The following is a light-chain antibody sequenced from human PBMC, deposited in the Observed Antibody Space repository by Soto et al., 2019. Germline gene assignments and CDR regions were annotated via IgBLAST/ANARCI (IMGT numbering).Light chain of an antibody. J-gene: IGKJ1*01. CDR1: QSVSSNY. V-gene: IGKV3-20*01. Sequence: EVMLTQSPGTLSLSPGERATLSCRASQSVSSNYLAWDQQKSGQAPRLLIYGASNRATGIPDRFSGSGSGTEFTLTVRRLEPEDFAVYYCQQYDTTPRTFGQGTKVEFK. CDR2: GAS. CDR3: QQYDTTPRT.